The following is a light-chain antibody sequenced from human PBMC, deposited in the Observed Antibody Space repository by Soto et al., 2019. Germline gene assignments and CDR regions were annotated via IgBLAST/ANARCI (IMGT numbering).Light chain of an antibody. CDR2: DTF. Sequence: DIVLTQSPGTLSSSPGERATLSCRASQSVGSSLAWYQQKPGQAPRLLIYDTFNRVTGIPARFSGSGSGTDFTLTISSLEPEDFAVYYCQQRSSWPFLWTFGGGTKV. CDR3: QQRSSWPFLWT. V-gene: IGKV3-11*01. J-gene: IGKJ4*01. CDR1: QSVGSS.